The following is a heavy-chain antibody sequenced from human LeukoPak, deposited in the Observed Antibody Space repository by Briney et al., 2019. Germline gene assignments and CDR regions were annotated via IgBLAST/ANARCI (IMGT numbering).Heavy chain of an antibody. D-gene: IGHD1/OR15-1a*01. CDR2: ISGSGDNT. Sequence: ETLSLTCTVSGGSISSSSYYWGWIRQAPGKGLEWVSGISGSGDNTYHADSVKGRFTISRDNSKNTLYLQMTSLRAEDAAVYYCAKGPRALEHSTHRFDSWGQGTLVTVSS. J-gene: IGHJ4*02. CDR3: AKGPRALEHSTHRFDS. V-gene: IGHV3-23*01. CDR1: GGSISSSSYY.